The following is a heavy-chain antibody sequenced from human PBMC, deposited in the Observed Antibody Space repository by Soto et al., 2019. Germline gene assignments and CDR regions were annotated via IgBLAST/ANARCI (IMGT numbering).Heavy chain of an antibody. J-gene: IGHJ6*02. V-gene: IGHV3-48*03. Sequence: GGPLRLSFAPSGLPFIIFERPWVRKAQGKGLDWFSYINTAGSTKYYAESVKGRFTISRDNARNSLFLQMNSLRAEDTAVYYCARAECSSPDCLTAYYSYGLDVWGQGSTVTVSS. CDR3: ARAECSSPDCLTAYYSYGLDV. D-gene: IGHD3-9*01. CDR2: INTAGSTK. CDR1: GLPFIIFE.